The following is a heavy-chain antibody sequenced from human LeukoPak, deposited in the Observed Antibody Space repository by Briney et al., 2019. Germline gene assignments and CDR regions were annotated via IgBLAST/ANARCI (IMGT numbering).Heavy chain of an antibody. Sequence: SVKVSCKASGGTFSSYAISWVRQAPGQGLEWMGGIIPIFGTANYAQKFQGRVTITADESTSTAYMELSSLRSEDTAVYYCARWRGAWGLSTFDYWGQGTLVTVSS. CDR2: IIPIFGTA. D-gene: IGHD1-26*01. CDR1: GGTFSSYA. J-gene: IGHJ4*02. V-gene: IGHV1-69*13. CDR3: ARWRGAWGLSTFDY.